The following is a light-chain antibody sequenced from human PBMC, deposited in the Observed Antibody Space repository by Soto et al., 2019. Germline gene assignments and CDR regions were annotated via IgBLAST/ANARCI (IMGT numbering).Light chain of an antibody. J-gene: IGLJ2*01. CDR2: DVS. V-gene: IGLV2-14*03. Sequence: QSALTQPASVSGCPGQSITISCTGTSSDVGGCNCVSWYQQHPGKAPKLMSYDVSNRPSGVSDRFSGTKSGNMASLTISGLQAEDEADFYCSSYTSTNTSVVFGGGTKLTVL. CDR3: SSYTSTNTSVV. CDR1: SSDVGGCNC.